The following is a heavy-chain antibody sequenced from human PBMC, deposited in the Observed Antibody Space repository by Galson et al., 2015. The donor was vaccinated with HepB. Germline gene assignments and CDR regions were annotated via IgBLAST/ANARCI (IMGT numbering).Heavy chain of an antibody. CDR3: ASPKTYSNLGEFDY. Sequence: SLRLSCAASGFTFSSDWMHWVRQAPGKGLVWVSRMNSDGSRTSYADSVTGRFTISRDNAKNTLYLQMNSLRAEDTAVYYCASPKTYSNLGEFDYWGQGTLVTVSS. J-gene: IGHJ4*02. CDR1: GFTFSSDW. V-gene: IGHV3-74*01. D-gene: IGHD4-11*01. CDR2: MNSDGSRT.